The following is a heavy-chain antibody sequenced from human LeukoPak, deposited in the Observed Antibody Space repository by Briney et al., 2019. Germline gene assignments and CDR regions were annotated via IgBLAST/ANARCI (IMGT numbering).Heavy chain of an antibody. V-gene: IGHV1-2*02. CDR2: INPNSGGT. Sequence: PGGSLTLSCAASGFTLSGSAMLWVRQAPGQGLEWMGWINPNSGGTNYAQKFQGRFTMTRDTSISTAYMELSRLRSDDTAVYYCARVRIAEAGKYYFDYWGQGTLVTVSS. D-gene: IGHD6-19*01. J-gene: IGHJ4*02. CDR3: ARVRIAEAGKYYFDY. CDR1: GFTLSGSA.